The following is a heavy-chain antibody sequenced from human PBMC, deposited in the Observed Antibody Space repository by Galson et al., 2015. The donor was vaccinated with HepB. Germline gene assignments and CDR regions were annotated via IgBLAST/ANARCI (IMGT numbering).Heavy chain of an antibody. CDR3: ARGRGEGYGDSPFDY. V-gene: IGHV1-3*01. D-gene: IGHD4-17*01. CDR2: INAGNGNT. Sequence: SVKVSCKASGYTFTSYAMHWVRQAPGQRLEWMGWINAGNGNTKYSQKFQGRVTITRDTSASTAYMELSSLRSEDTAVYYCARGRGEGYGDSPFDYWGQGTLVTVSS. J-gene: IGHJ4*02. CDR1: GYTFTSYA.